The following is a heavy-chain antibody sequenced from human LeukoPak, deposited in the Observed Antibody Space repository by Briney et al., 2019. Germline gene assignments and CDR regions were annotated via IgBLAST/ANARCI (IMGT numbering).Heavy chain of an antibody. CDR3: ARRSPPGYYYDSSGYPGAFDI. D-gene: IGHD3-22*01. Sequence: SQTLSLICTVSGGSISSGGYYWSWIRQHPGKGLEWIGYIYYSGSTYYNPSLKSRVTISVDTSKNQFSLKLSSVTAADTAVYYCARRSPPGYYYDSSGYPGAFDIWGQGTMVTVSS. V-gene: IGHV4-31*03. J-gene: IGHJ3*02. CDR2: IYYSGST. CDR1: GGSISSGGYY.